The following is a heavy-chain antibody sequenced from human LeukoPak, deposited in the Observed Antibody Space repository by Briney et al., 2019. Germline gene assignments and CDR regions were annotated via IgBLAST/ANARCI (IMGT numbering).Heavy chain of an antibody. Sequence: SETLSLTCTVSGGSISSYYWSWIRQPPGKGLEWIGYIYYSGSTNYNPSLKSRVTISVDTSKNQFSLKLSSVTAADTAVYYCARSLYGLGSYPIYYYYYGMDVWGQGTTVTVSS. CDR1: GGSISSYY. CDR2: IYYSGST. D-gene: IGHD3-10*01. CDR3: ARSLYGLGSYPIYYYYYGMDV. V-gene: IGHV4-59*01. J-gene: IGHJ6*02.